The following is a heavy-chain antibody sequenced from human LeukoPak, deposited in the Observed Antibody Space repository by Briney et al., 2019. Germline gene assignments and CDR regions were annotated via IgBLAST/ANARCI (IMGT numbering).Heavy chain of an antibody. Sequence: GGSLRLSCAASGFNFRKYWMSWVRQAPGKGLEWVANINQDGTQRYYVDSVKGRFTISRDDAGNSLYLQMNSLRAEDTAVYYCARDCETQCASDPPDYWGQGTLVTVSS. J-gene: IGHJ4*02. V-gene: IGHV3-7*01. CDR3: ARDCETQCASDPPDY. D-gene: IGHD3-16*01. CDR1: GFNFRKYW. CDR2: INQDGTQR.